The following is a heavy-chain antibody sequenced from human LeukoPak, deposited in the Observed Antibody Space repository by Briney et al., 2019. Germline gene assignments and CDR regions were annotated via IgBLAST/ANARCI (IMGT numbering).Heavy chain of an antibody. Sequence: ASAKVSCKASGYTFTGYYMHWVRQAPGQGLEWMGGINPNSGDTNYAQKFQGRVTMTRDTSISTAYMELSRLRSDDTAVYYCATEYYFDSSGTALDYWGQGTLVTVSS. CDR3: ATEYYFDSSGTALDY. CDR2: INPNSGDT. V-gene: IGHV1-2*02. CDR1: GYTFTGYY. D-gene: IGHD3-22*01. J-gene: IGHJ4*02.